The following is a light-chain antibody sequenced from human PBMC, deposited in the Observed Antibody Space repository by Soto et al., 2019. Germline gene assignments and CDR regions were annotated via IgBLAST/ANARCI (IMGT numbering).Light chain of an antibody. J-gene: IGKJ5*01. Sequence: DLQMTQSPSSLSASGGDRVTITCRASQSISSYLNWYQQKPGKAPKLLIYAASSLQSGVPSRFSGSGSGTDFTLTISSLQPEDFATYYCQQSYSTPITFGQGTRLEIK. CDR1: QSISSY. CDR3: QQSYSTPIT. CDR2: AAS. V-gene: IGKV1-39*01.